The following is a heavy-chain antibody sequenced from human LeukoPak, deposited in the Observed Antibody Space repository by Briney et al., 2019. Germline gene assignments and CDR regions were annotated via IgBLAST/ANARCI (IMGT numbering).Heavy chain of an antibody. J-gene: IGHJ4*02. D-gene: IGHD1-14*01. V-gene: IGHV5-51*01. CDR1: GYSFTSYW. CDR3: ARGGNLYFDY. CDR2: IYAGDSDT. Sequence: GESLKISCKGSGYSFTSYWIGWVRQTPGKGLEWMGIIYAGDSDTRYSPAFQGQVTMSVDKSISTAYVQWNSLKPSDTGMYYCARGGNLYFDYWGQGTLVTVSS.